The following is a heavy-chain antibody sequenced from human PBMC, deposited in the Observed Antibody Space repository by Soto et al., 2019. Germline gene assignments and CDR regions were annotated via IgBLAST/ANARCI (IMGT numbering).Heavy chain of an antibody. D-gene: IGHD4-4*01. V-gene: IGHV4-59*01. Sequence: PSETLSLTCTVSGGSITSYYWSWIRQPPGKGLEWIGYIYYSGSTNYNPSLKSRVTISVDTSKNQFSLQLSSVTAADTAVYYCARWANDYSNDNYFDYWGQGTLVTVSS. CDR3: ARWANDYSNDNYFDY. CDR1: GGSITSYY. CDR2: IYYSGST. J-gene: IGHJ4*02.